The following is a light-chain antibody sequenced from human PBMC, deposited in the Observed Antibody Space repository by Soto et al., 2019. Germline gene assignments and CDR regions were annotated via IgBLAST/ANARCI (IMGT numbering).Light chain of an antibody. CDR3: QQYGALPPT. CDR1: QTVSNTY. J-gene: IGKJ4*01. V-gene: IGKV3-20*01. Sequence: EIVLTQFPGALSLSPGERVTLSCRASQTVSNTYLAWYQQKSGQAPKFLIYGASNRATGIPDRFSGSGSGTDLTLTISRLEPEEFAVYYCQQYGALPPTFGGGTKVEIK. CDR2: GAS.